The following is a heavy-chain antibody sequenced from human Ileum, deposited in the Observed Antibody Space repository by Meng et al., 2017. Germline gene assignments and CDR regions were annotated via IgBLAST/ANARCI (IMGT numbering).Heavy chain of an antibody. Sequence: GQLQESGPGLVRPSATLSLTCAVSSGSISSNTYWSWVRQPPGKGLEWIGQISHSGSAYYNPSLKSRVTMSVDKSKSQFSLMLTSVTAADTAIYYCARHGGYSQDFWGQGTLVTVSS. CDR1: SGSISSNTY. V-gene: IGHV4-4*02. D-gene: IGHD4-23*01. J-gene: IGHJ4*02. CDR3: ARHGGYSQDF. CDR2: ISHSGSA.